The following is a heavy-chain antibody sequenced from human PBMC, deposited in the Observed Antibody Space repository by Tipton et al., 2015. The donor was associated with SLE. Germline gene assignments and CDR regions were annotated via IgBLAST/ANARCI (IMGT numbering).Heavy chain of an antibody. Sequence: GLVKPSETLSLTCTASGGSISSYYWGWIRQPPGKGLEWIGYIYYSGSTNYNPSLKSRVTISVDTSKNQFSLKLSSVTAADTAVYYCARGDSGSYWIFDYWGQGTLVTVSS. CDR3: ARGDSGSYWIFDY. D-gene: IGHD1-26*01. J-gene: IGHJ4*02. CDR1: GGSISSYY. V-gene: IGHV4-59*01. CDR2: IYYSGST.